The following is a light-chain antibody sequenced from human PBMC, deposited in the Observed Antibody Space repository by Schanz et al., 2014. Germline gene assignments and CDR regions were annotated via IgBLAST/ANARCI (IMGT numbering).Light chain of an antibody. CDR3: CSYAGSNNLV. Sequence: QSVLTQPASVSGSPGQSITISCTGTSSDVGGYNYVSWYQQHPGKAPRLMISDVSDRPSGVSNRFSGSKSGNTASLTISGLQAEDEADYYCCSYAGSNNLVFGGGTKLTVL. CDR1: SSDVGGYNY. J-gene: IGLJ2*01. V-gene: IGLV2-14*03. CDR2: DVS.